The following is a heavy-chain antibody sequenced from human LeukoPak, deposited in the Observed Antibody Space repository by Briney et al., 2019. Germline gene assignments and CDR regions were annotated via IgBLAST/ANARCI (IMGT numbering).Heavy chain of an antibody. D-gene: IGHD6-19*01. CDR1: GGSISTCY. V-gene: IGHV4-59*01. J-gene: IGHJ4*02. CDR3: SRGQRVYSTYDSGWSMGL. Sequence: SETLSLTCTVSGGSISTCYWNWIRQPPGKGLEGIGYIYYRGNTGYNPSLRSRVTMSVDTSKNQFSLKLSSVTAADTAVYCSRGQRVYSTYDSGWSMGLWGQGTLVTVSS. CDR2: IYYRGNT.